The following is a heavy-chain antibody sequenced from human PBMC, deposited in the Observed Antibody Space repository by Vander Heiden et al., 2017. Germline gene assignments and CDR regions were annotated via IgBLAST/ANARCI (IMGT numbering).Heavy chain of an antibody. V-gene: IGHV5-51*01. CDR1: GYSFTSSW. CDR2: IYPGDSDT. CDR3: ARRNYPDGEVAY. D-gene: IGHD1-7*01. Sequence: EVQLVQSGAEVKKPGESLKISCKGSGYSFTSSWIGWVRQMTGKGLEWMGIIYPGDSDTSYSPSLQGQVTISADKSISTAYLQWSSLKASDTARDDCARRNYPDGEVAYWGQGTLGNVA. J-gene: IGHJ4*02.